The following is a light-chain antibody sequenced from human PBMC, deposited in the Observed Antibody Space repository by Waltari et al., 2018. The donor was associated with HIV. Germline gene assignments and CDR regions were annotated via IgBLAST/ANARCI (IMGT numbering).Light chain of an antibody. CDR2: AAS. V-gene: IGKV1-39*01. CDR3: QQSHSTPWT. CDR1: QSISSY. Sequence: SLSASVGDRVTITCRASQSISSYLNWYQQKPGKAPKLLIYAASRLQSGVPSRFSGSGSGTDFTLAISSLQPEDFATYYCQQSHSTPWTFGQGTKVEIK. J-gene: IGKJ1*01.